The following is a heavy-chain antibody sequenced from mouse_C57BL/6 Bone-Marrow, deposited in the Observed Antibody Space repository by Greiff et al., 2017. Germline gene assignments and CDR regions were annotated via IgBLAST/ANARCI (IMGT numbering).Heavy chain of an antibody. Sequence: EVQLQQSGPELVKPGASVKIPCKASGYTFTDYNMDWVQQSHGKSLEWIGDINPNNGGTIYNQKFKGKATLTVDKSSSTAYMELRRLTSEDTAVYYCAREGLDYYGSSFDYWGQGTTLTVSS. CDR3: AREGLDYYGSSFDY. CDR2: INPNNGGT. V-gene: IGHV1-18*01. D-gene: IGHD1-1*01. CDR1: GYTFTDYN. J-gene: IGHJ2*01.